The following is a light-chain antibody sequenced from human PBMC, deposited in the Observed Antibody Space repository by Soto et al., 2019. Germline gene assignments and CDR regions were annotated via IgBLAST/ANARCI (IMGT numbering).Light chain of an antibody. CDR1: QSISSY. Sequence: DIQMTQSPSSLSASVGDRVTITCRASQSISSYLNWYQQKPGKAPQLLISGASSLESGAPSRFSGSGSATDFTLTISSLQSEDIANYYCQQAYSHPTFGQGTKVEIK. J-gene: IGKJ1*01. CDR3: QQAYSHPT. CDR2: GAS. V-gene: IGKV1-39*01.